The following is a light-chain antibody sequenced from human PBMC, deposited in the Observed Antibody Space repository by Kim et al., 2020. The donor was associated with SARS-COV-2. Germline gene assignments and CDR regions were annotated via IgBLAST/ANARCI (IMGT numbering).Light chain of an antibody. CDR2: WAS. V-gene: IGKV4-1*01. J-gene: IGKJ1*01. CDR3: QHYYSDPPWT. Sequence: DIVMTQSPASLAVSLGERATINCKSSQSVLYHFNNKNYLAWFQKKPGQPPKLLIYWASTRESGVPDRFSGSGSGTDFTLTISSLQAEDVAVYYCQHYYSDPPWTFGQGTKVEIK. CDR1: QSVLYHFNNKNY.